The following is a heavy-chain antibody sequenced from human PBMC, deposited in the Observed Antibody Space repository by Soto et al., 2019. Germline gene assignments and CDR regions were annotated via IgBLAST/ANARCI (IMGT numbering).Heavy chain of an antibody. CDR2: MNPNSGNT. CDR1: GYTFTSYD. CDR3: ARVQYCSRTSCYSDGETSENYYFDY. Sequence: SSVKVSCKASGYTFTSYDINGVRQATGQGLEWMGWMNPNSGNTGYAQKFQGRVTMTRNTSISTAYMELSSLRSEDTAVYYCARVQYCSRTSCYSDGETSENYYFDYWG. V-gene: IGHV1-8*01. J-gene: IGHJ4*01. D-gene: IGHD2-2*01.